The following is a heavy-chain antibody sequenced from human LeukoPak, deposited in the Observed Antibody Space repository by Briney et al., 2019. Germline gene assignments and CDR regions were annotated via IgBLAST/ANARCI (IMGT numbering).Heavy chain of an antibody. J-gene: IGHJ4*02. CDR1: GYTFTSYG. CDR2: IIPIFGTA. D-gene: IGHD7-27*01. Sequence: ASVKVSCKASGYTFTSYGISWVRQAPGQGLEWMGGIIPIFGTANYAQKFQGRVTITADESTSTAYMELSSLRSEDTAVYYCASNSGIRGYFDYWGQGTLVTVSS. V-gene: IGHV1-69*13. CDR3: ASNSGIRGYFDY.